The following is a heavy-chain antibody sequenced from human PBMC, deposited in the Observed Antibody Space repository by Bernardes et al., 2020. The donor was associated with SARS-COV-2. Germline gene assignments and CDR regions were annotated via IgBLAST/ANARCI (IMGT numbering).Heavy chain of an antibody. D-gene: IGHD1-7*01. J-gene: IGHJ6*02. CDR3: AREFWNYAYYYGMDV. CDR1: GFTVSSNY. V-gene: IGHV3-53*01. Sequence: GGSLRLSCAASGFTVSSNYMSWVRQAPGKGLEWVSVIYSGGSTYYADSVKGRFTISRDNSKNTLYLQMNSLRAEDTAVYYCAREFWNYAYYYGMDVWGQGSSVSVSS. CDR2: IYSGGST.